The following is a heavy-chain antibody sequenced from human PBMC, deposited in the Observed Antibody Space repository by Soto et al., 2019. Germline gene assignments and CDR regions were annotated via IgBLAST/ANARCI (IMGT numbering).Heavy chain of an antibody. V-gene: IGHV3-48*02. D-gene: IGHD5-18*01. Sequence: GESLKISCAASGFTFITYSMNWVRQAPGKGLEWVSYISSSSSTIYYADSVKGRFTISRDNAKNSLYLQMNSLRDEDTAVYYCARESSYGYNWYFDLWGRGTLVTVSS. CDR3: ARESSYGYNWYFDL. CDR1: GFTFITYS. CDR2: ISSSSSTI. J-gene: IGHJ2*01.